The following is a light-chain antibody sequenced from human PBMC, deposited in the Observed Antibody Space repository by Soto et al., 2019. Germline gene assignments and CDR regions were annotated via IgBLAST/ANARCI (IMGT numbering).Light chain of an antibody. V-gene: IGKV3-11*01. Sequence: EIVLTQSPATLSLSPGERATLSCRASQSVSSYLAWYQQKPGQAPRLLIYDASNRATGIPARFSGSGSGTHCTLTISSLEPEDFAVYYCQQRSNWGHTFGGGTKVEIK. CDR1: QSVSSY. J-gene: IGKJ4*01. CDR2: DAS. CDR3: QQRSNWGHT.